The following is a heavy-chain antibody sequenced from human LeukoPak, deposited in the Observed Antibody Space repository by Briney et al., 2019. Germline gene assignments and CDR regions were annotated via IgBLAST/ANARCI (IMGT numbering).Heavy chain of an antibody. D-gene: IGHD6-13*01. CDR1: GGSISSYY. CDR2: IYTSGST. V-gene: IGHV4-4*07. Sequence: SETLSLTCTVSGGSISSYYWSWIRQPAGKGLEWIGRIYTSGSTNYNPSLKSRVTMSVDTSKNQFSLKLSSVTAADTAVHYCARDVSSIAADRSFDIWGQGTMVTVSS. J-gene: IGHJ3*02. CDR3: ARDVSSIAADRSFDI.